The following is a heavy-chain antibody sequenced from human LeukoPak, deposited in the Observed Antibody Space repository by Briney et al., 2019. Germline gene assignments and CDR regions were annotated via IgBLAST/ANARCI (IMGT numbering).Heavy chain of an antibody. CDR2: ISAYNGDI. V-gene: IGHV1-18*01. Sequence: EASVKVSCKASGYTFTKYGVSWVRQAPGQGLEWMGWISAYNGDIKYAQRGKGRVTMTTDTSTSTVYMELRSLRSDDTSVYYCARESGSDAFDIWGQGTMVTVSS. J-gene: IGHJ3*02. CDR3: ARESGSDAFDI. CDR1: GYTFTKYG.